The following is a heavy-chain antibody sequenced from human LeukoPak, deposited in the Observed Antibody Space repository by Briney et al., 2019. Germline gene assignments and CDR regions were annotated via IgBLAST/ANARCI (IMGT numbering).Heavy chain of an antibody. CDR2: IYPGDSDT. J-gene: IGHJ4*02. CDR1: GYSFTNYW. Sequence: GESLKISCKGSGYSFTNYWIGWVRQMPGKGLEWMGIIYPGDSDTRYSPSFQGQVTISADKSISTAYLQWSSLKASDTAMYYCARHPDYYGSGSYPRAFDYWGQGTLVTVSS. V-gene: IGHV5-51*01. D-gene: IGHD3-10*01. CDR3: ARHPDYYGSGSYPRAFDY.